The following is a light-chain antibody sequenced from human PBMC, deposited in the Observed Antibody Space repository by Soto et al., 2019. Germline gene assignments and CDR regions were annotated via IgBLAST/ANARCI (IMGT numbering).Light chain of an antibody. CDR1: QSVSSY. CDR2: DAS. V-gene: IGKV3-11*01. Sequence: EIVLTQSPATLSLSPGERATLSCRASQSVSSYLAWYQQKPGQAPRLLIYDASNRATGIPARFSGSGSGTDFTLTISSLEPEDFAVYSCQQRSNWPLMYTFGQGTKLELK. J-gene: IGKJ2*01. CDR3: QQRSNWPLMYT.